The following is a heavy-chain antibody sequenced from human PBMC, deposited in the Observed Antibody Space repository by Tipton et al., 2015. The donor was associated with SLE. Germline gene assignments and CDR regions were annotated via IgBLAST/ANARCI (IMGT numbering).Heavy chain of an antibody. D-gene: IGHD5-24*01. J-gene: IGHJ3*01. CDR2: IYPSGTI. V-gene: IGHV4-4*08. CDR1: GGSITGYS. Sequence: TLSLTCSVSGGSITGYSWSWIRQSPGKRLEWVGVIYPSGTINYNPSLESRVTISADSSKSVFSLKLNSVTAADTAVYYCARLGGYKGAFDFWGQGTLVTVS. CDR3: ARLGGYKGAFDF.